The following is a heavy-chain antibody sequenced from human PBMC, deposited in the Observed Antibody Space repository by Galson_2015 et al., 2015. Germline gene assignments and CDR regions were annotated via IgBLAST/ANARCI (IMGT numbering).Heavy chain of an antibody. CDR1: GFTFSSYA. J-gene: IGHJ4*02. CDR2: ISCDGSNK. Sequence: SLRLSCAASGFTFSSYAMHWVRQAPGKGLEWVAVISCDGSNKYYADSVKGRFTISRDNSKNTLYLQMNSLRAEDTAVYYCARDGYSSGWSKGGFDYWGQGTLVTVSS. CDR3: ARDGYSSGWSKGGFDY. D-gene: IGHD6-19*01. V-gene: IGHV3-30-3*01.